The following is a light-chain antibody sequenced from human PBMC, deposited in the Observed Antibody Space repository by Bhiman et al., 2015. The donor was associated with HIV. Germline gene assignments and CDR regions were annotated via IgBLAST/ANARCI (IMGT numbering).Light chain of an antibody. J-gene: IGLJ2*01. CDR3: QSYDSSLSGLWI. V-gene: IGLV1-44*01. CDR2: RNN. CDR1: SSNIGSNT. Sequence: QSVLTQPPSASGTPGQRVTISCSGSSSNIGSNTVNWYQQFPGTAPKLVIYRNNQRPSGVPDRFSGSKSGTSASLAITGLQVEDEADYYCQSYDSSLSGLWIFGGGTKLTVL.